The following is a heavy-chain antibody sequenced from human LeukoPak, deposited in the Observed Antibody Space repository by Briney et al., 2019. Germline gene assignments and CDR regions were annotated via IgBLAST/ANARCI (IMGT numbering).Heavy chain of an antibody. J-gene: IGHJ4*02. Sequence: AGGSLRLSCAASGSTFSTYAMSWVRQAPGKGLEWVSAISVSGGSTYYADSVKGRFTISRDNSKNTLYLQMNSLRAEDTAVYYCAKEVVGARHLDYWGQGTLVTVSS. D-gene: IGHD1-26*01. CDR3: AKEVVGARHLDY. CDR2: ISVSGGST. V-gene: IGHV3-23*01. CDR1: GSTFSTYA.